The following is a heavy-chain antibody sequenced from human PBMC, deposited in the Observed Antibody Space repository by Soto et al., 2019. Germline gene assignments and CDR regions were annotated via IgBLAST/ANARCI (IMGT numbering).Heavy chain of an antibody. CDR3: ARLDYSSSVFEY. D-gene: IGHD6-19*01. J-gene: IGHJ4*02. CDR1: GGSISSRSYY. CDR2: MYYGGSS. V-gene: IGHV4-39*01. Sequence: SETLSLACTVSGGSISSRSYYWGWIRQAPGKGLEWIGYMYYGGSSYYNPSLKSRVTISVDTSKNQFSLKLSSVTAADTAVYYCARLDYSSSVFEYWGQGTLVTVSS.